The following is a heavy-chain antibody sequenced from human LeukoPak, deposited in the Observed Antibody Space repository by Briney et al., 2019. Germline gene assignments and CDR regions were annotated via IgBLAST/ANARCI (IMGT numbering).Heavy chain of an antibody. J-gene: IGHJ6*02. V-gene: IGHV3-21*01. D-gene: IGHD3-10*01. CDR3: ARDLRPLLWFEESGMDV. CDR2: ISSSSSYI. Sequence: GGSLRLSCAASGFTFSSYSMNWVRQAPGKGLEWVSSISSSSSYIYYADSVKGRFTISRDNAKNSLYLQMNSLRAEDTAVYYCARDLRPLLWFEESGMDVWGQGTTVTVSS. CDR1: GFTFSSYS.